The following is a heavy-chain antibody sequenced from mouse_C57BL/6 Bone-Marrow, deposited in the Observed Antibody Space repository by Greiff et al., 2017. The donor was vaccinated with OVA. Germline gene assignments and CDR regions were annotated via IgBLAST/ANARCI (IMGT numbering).Heavy chain of an antibody. V-gene: IGHV14-4*01. CDR2: IDPENGDT. CDR3: TTHYYGSSYDV. Sequence: VQLQQSGAELVRPGASVKLSCTASGFNLKDDYMHWVKQRPEPGLEWIGWIDPENGDTEYAAKFQGKATITADTSSNTAYLQLSSLTSEDTAVYYCTTHYYGSSYDVWGTGTTVTVSS. J-gene: IGHJ1*03. D-gene: IGHD1-1*01. CDR1: GFNLKDDY.